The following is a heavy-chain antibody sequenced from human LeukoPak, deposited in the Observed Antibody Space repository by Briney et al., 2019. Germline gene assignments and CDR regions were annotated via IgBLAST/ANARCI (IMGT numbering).Heavy chain of an antibody. CDR3: VRGKGYSYGHAFDY. CDR2: IWYDRSNK. J-gene: IGHJ4*02. V-gene: IGHV3-33*01. CDR1: GFTFSSYG. Sequence: GSLRLSCAASGFTFSSYGMHWVRQAPGKGLEWVTLIWYDRSNKYYAESVKGRFTISRDNSENTLYLQMNSLRAEDTAVYYCVRGKGYSYGHAFDYWGQGTLVTVSS. D-gene: IGHD5-18*01.